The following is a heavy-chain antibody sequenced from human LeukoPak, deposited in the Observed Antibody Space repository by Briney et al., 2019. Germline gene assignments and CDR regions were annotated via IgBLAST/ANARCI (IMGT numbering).Heavy chain of an antibody. D-gene: IGHD3-22*01. Sequence: SETLSLTCTVSGGSISSYYWSWIRQPPGKGLEWIGYIYYSGSTNYNPSLKSRVTIPVDTSKNQFSLKLSSVTAADTAVYYCARDHVTGYYDSSGYYGGYYYYYMDVWGKGTTVTISS. CDR1: GGSISSYY. V-gene: IGHV4-59*01. CDR2: IYYSGST. CDR3: ARDHVTGYYDSSGYYGGYYYYYMDV. J-gene: IGHJ6*03.